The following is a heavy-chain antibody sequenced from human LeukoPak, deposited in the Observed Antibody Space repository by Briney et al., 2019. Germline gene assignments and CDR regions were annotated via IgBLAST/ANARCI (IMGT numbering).Heavy chain of an antibody. Sequence: PGGALRLSCTASGFTFSSYDMSWVRQAPGKGLEWVSLISGSGGGTSLADSVKGRFTISRDNAKNSLYLQMNSLRAEDTAVYYCARDPPVEWLLPYYFDYWGQGTLVTVSS. D-gene: IGHD3-3*01. J-gene: IGHJ4*02. CDR2: ISGSGGGT. V-gene: IGHV3-23*01. CDR3: ARDPPVEWLLPYYFDY. CDR1: GFTFSSYD.